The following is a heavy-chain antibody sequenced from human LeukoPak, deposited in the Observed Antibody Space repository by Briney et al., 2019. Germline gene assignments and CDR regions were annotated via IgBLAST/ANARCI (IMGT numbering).Heavy chain of an antibody. CDR2: INPNSGGT. D-gene: IGHD6-19*01. CDR3: ARDAIAVAGLGGY. Sequence: ASVKVSCKTSGYTFTDYNMHWVRQAPGQGLEWMGWINPNSGGTNYAQKFQDRVTMTRDTSISTAYMELSSLRFDDTAVYYCARDAIAVAGLGGYWGQGTLVTVSS. V-gene: IGHV1-2*02. J-gene: IGHJ4*02. CDR1: GYTFTDYN.